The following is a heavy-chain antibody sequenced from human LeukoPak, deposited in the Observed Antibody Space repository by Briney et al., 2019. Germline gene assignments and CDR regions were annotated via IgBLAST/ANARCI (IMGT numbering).Heavy chain of an antibody. CDR2: IYYSGST. J-gene: IGHJ4*02. CDR1: GGSISSGDYY. D-gene: IGHD3-22*01. Sequence: PSETLSLTCTVSGGSISSGDYYWSWIRQPPGKGLEWIGYIYYSGSTNYNPSLKSRVTISVDTSKNQFSLKLSSVTAADTAVYYCAGTDYYDSSGYSKSTVDYWGQGTLVTVSS. V-gene: IGHV4-61*08. CDR3: AGTDYYDSSGYSKSTVDY.